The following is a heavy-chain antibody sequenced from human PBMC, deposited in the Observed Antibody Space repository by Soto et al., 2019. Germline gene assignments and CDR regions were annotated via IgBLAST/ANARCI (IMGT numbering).Heavy chain of an antibody. D-gene: IGHD2-15*01. CDR2: ISYDESNK. J-gene: IGHJ6*02. Sequence: QVQLVESGGGVVQPGRSLRLSCAASGFTFRSYAMHWVRQLPGKGLEWVAVISYDESNKYYVDSVKGRFTISRDNSKNTLYLQMNSLRAEDTAVYYCARDQDTIFRGYYYTMDVWGQGTTVTVSS. CDR3: ARDQDTIFRGYYYTMDV. V-gene: IGHV3-30-3*01. CDR1: GFTFRSYA.